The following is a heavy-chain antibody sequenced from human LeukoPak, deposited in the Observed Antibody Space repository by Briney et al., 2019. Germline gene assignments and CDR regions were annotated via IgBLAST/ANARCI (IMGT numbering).Heavy chain of an antibody. CDR3: ARQAGLHIDY. D-gene: IGHD4-11*01. CDR2: IYTSGST. CDR1: GGLISNYY. Sequence: SETLSLTCTVAGGLISNYYWNWVRQPAGEGLEWIGRIYTSGSTNYNPSLRSRVTTSVDTSKNHFALRLSSVTAADTAVYYCARQAGLHIDYWGQATLVTVSS. V-gene: IGHV4-4*07. J-gene: IGHJ4*02.